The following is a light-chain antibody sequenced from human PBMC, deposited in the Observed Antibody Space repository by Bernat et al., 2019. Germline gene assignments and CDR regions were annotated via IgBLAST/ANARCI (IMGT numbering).Light chain of an antibody. J-gene: IGLJ2*01. CDR2: DRN. CDR1: ILRRCY. Sequence: SSDLTQDPAVSVVLGQTVKITCQGDILRRCYAAWYQQKPGQAPILIIYDRNNRPSGIPDRFSGSTSGNTASLTITGAQAEDEADYYCNSRGASGQGVFGGGTRVTVL. V-gene: IGLV3-19*01. CDR3: NSRGASGQGV.